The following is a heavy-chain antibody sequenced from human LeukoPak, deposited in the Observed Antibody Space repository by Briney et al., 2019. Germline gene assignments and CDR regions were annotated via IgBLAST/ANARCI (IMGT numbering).Heavy chain of an antibody. Sequence: SETLSLTCTVSGDSIINYFWSWIRQPAGKGLEWIGRIYTSGSTNYNPSLKSRVTISVDKSKNQFSLKLSSVTAADTAVYYCASSGYYDSSVRDYWGQGTLVTVSS. CDR2: IYTSGST. CDR1: GDSIINYF. V-gene: IGHV4-4*07. D-gene: IGHD3-22*01. J-gene: IGHJ4*02. CDR3: ASSGYYDSSVRDY.